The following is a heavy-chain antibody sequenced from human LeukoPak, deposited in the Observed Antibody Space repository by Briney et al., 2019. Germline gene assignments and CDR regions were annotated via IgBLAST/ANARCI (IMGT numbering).Heavy chain of an antibody. Sequence: SETPSLTCTVSGYSISSGYYWGWIRPPPGKGLEWIGSIYHSGSTYYNPSLKSRVTISGDTSKNQFSLKLSSVTAADTAVYYCAGHSSSVFFDYWGQGTLVTVSS. D-gene: IGHD6-13*01. CDR3: AGHSSSVFFDY. CDR2: IYHSGST. J-gene: IGHJ4*02. V-gene: IGHV4-38-2*02. CDR1: GYSISSGYY.